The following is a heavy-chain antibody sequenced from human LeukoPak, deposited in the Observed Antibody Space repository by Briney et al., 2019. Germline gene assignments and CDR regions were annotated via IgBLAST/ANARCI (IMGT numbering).Heavy chain of an antibody. CDR3: ARDPARTYEIDY. J-gene: IGHJ4*02. D-gene: IGHD5-12*01. V-gene: IGHV3-21*01. CDR1: GFTFSSYS. CDR2: ISSSSSYI. Sequence: GGSLRLSCAASGFTFSSYSMNWVRQAPGKGLEWVSSISSSSSYIYYADSVKGRFTISRDNAKNSLYLQMNSLRAEDTAVYYCARDPARTYEIDYWGQGTLVTVSS.